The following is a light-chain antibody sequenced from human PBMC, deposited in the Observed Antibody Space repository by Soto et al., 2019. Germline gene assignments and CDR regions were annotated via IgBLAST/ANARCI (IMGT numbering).Light chain of an antibody. CDR2: EVV. Sequence: QSALTQPPSASGSPGQSVTISCTGTKNDIGVYDFVSWYQHHPGKAPRLIIYEVVQRPSGVPDRFSGSKSGNTASLTVSGLKAADEGDYFCKSYAGSNTDVFGSGTKVTVL. CDR1: KNDIGVYDF. J-gene: IGLJ1*01. CDR3: KSYAGSNTDV. V-gene: IGLV2-8*01.